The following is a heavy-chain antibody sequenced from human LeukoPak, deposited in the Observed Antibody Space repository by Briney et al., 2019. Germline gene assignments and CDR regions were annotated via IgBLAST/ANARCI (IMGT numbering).Heavy chain of an antibody. V-gene: IGHV4-59*08. CDR1: GGSVNTYF. CDR3: ARHKTGGTYPLDY. J-gene: IGHJ4*02. CDR2: IHYSGST. Sequence: SETLSLTCTVSGGSVNTYFWSWIRQPPGKGLEWIGHIHYSGSTTYNPSLKSRVTISVDVSKNQFSLKLSSVTAADTAVYYCARHKTGGTYPLDYWGQRTLVTVSS. D-gene: IGHD1-26*01.